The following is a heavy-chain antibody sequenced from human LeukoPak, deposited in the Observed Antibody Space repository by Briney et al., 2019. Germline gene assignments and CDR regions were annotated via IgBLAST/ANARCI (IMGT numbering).Heavy chain of an antibody. J-gene: IGHJ3*02. V-gene: IGHV5-10-1*01. CDR2: IDPSDSYT. D-gene: IGHD6-13*01. CDR1: GYSFTSYW. Sequence: GESLKISCKGSGYSFTSYWISWVRQMPGKGLEWMGRIDPSDSYTNYSPSFQGHVTISADKSISTAYLQWSSLKASDTAMYYCARRDTSPLYSSSRYRHDDAFDIWGQGTMATVSS. CDR3: ARRDTSPLYSSSRYRHDDAFDI.